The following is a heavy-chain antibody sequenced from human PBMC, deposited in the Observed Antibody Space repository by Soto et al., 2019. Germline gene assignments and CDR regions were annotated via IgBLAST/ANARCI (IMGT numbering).Heavy chain of an antibody. D-gene: IGHD5-18*01. V-gene: IGHV1-69*13. J-gene: IGHJ5*02. CDR2: IIPIFGTA. CDR1: GGTFSSYA. CDR3: ARGTPVDTAMARNWFDP. Sequence: ASVKVSCKASGGTFSSYAISWVRQAPGQGLEWMGGIIPIFGTANYAQKFQGRVTITADESTSTAYMELSSLRSEDTAVYYCARGTPVDTAMARNWFDPWGQGTLVT.